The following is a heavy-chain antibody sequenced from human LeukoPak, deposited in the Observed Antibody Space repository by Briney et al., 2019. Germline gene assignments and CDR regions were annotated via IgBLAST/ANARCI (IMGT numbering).Heavy chain of an antibody. CDR2: IYYTGTS. CDR3: ARDLNYYDGSTYYDAFDI. Sequence: SETLSLTCTVYGGSISTHFRTWIRQPPGEGLEFIGNIYYTGTSNYNPSLKTRVTMSIDTAKNQLSLNLSSVTAADTAVYYCARDLNYYDGSTYYDAFDIWGQGTLVTVSS. V-gene: IGHV4-59*11. J-gene: IGHJ3*02. D-gene: IGHD3-22*01. CDR1: GGSISTHF.